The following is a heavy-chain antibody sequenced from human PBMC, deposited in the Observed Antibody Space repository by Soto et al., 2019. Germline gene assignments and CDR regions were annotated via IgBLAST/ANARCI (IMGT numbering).Heavy chain of an antibody. V-gene: IGHV3-23*01. CDR1: GFTFSSYA. CDR2: ISGSGGST. Sequence: GGSLRLSCVASGFTFSSYAMSWVRQAPGKGLEWVSAISGSGGSTYYADSVKGRFTISRENSKNTLYLKMNSLGAEDTAVYYCAKGIFGHSSSFPFDYWGQGTLVTVSS. CDR3: AKGIFGHSSSFPFDY. J-gene: IGHJ4*02. D-gene: IGHD6-6*01.